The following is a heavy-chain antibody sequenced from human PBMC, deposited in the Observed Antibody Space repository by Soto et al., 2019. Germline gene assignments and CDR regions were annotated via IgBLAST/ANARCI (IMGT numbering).Heavy chain of an antibody. J-gene: IGHJ4*02. CDR3: ARTVVGAQSQTDY. V-gene: IGHV4-31*11. CDR2: IYYTGET. Sequence: QVQLQESGPGLVKPSQTLSLTCAVSGASVSTGGYYWGWIRQSPVKGLEWIGYIYYTGETFFNPSLERRLSISTDTSKNQFSLKLTSVTAADTAVYYCARTVVGAQSQTDYWGQGTLVTVSS. CDR1: GASVSTGGYY. D-gene: IGHD1-26*01.